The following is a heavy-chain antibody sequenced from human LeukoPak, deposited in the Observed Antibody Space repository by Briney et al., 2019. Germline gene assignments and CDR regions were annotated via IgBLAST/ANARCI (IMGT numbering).Heavy chain of an antibody. Sequence: SETLSLTCTVSGGSVSSGSYHWSWIRQPPGKGLEWIGYIYYSGITNYNPSLKSRVTISVDTSKNQFSLKLSSVTAADTAVYYCARVPGGGTAANWGQGTMVTVSS. J-gene: IGHJ3*01. CDR2: IYYSGIT. D-gene: IGHD1-7*01. CDR3: ARVPGGGTAAN. V-gene: IGHV4-61*01. CDR1: GGSVSSGSYH.